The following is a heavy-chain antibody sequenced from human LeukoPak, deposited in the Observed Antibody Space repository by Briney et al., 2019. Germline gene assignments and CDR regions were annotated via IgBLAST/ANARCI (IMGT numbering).Heavy chain of an antibody. CDR2: IRSKAFTGTT. J-gene: IGHJ4*02. Sequence: GGSLRLSCTASGFTFGDYAMSWVRQAPGKGLEWVGFIRSKAFTGTTEYAASVKGRFTISRDDSKSIAYLQMNSLNTGDTAVYYLTKANRIAKACTKDYFDHWGQGTLVTVSS. CDR1: GFTFGDYA. CDR3: TKANRIAKACTKDYFDH. V-gene: IGHV3-49*04. D-gene: IGHD2-2*01.